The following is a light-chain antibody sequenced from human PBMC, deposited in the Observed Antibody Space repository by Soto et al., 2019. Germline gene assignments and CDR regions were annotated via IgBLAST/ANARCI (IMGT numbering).Light chain of an antibody. CDR1: SGNIVSNY. V-gene: IGLV6-57*01. CDR2: EDD. J-gene: IGLJ2*01. Sequence: NFMLTQPHSVSGSPGKTVTISCTRSSGNIVSNYVQWYQQRPGSSPTTVIFEDDDRPSGVPDRFSVSLDTSTNSASLTISGLKPEDEADYYCQSYDADILIFGGGTKVTVL. CDR3: QSYDADILI.